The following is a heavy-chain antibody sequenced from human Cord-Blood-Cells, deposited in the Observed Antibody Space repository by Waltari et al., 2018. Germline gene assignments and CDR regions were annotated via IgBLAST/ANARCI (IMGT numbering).Heavy chain of an antibody. CDR2: NSAYNGNT. V-gene: IGHV1-18*01. CDR1: GSTFTSYG. J-gene: IGHJ5*02. CDR3: ARGGCSSTSCYTLNWFDP. Sequence: QVQLVQSGAEVKKPGASVKVSCKASGSTFTSYGISWVRQAPRKGLEWIGWNSAYNGNTNYAQKLQGRGTMTTDTATSTAYMELRSLRSDDTAVYYGARGGCSSTSCYTLNWFDPLGQGTLVTVSS. D-gene: IGHD2-2*02.